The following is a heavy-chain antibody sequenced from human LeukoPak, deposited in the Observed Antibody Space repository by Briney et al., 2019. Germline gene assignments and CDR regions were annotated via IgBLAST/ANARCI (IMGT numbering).Heavy chain of an antibody. CDR3: AKGAVRGYSGYDSIFFDY. D-gene: IGHD5-12*01. Sequence: GGSLRLSCAASGFTFSDSYMTWIRQAPGKGLEWISYTSNSGSSIYYADSVKGRFTISRDNAKNSLYLQMNSLRAEDMALYYCAKGAVRGYSGYDSIFFDYWGQGTLVTVSS. J-gene: IGHJ4*02. CDR1: GFTFSDSY. CDR2: TSNSGSSI. V-gene: IGHV3-11*01.